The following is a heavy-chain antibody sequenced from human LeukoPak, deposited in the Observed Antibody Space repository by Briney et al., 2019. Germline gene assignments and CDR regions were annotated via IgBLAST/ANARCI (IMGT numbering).Heavy chain of an antibody. D-gene: IGHD1-26*01. CDR2: TQPSSGAT. CDR1: GYTFTAYN. J-gene: IGHJ5*02. V-gene: IGHV1-2*02. Sequence: GASVKVSCKASGYTFTAYNIHWVRQAPGQGLEWMGWTQPSSGATNYAQKFQGRVTMTGDTSISTAYMELSRLTSDDTAFYYCASGRGRSWFDPWGRGTLVTVSS. CDR3: ASGRGRSWFDP.